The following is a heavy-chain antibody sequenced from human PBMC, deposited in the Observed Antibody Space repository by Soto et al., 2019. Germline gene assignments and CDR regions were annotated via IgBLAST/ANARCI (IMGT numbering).Heavy chain of an antibody. D-gene: IGHD7-27*01. CDR3: ARDPKTSGGQHWAFNYFDS. CDR2: ISYDGSNK. J-gene: IGHJ4*02. V-gene: IGHV3-30-3*01. Sequence: SLRLSCAASGFTFSSYAMHWVRQAPGKGLEWVAVISYDGSNKYYADSVKGRFTISRDNSKSTLYLQVDSLRPEDAAVYYCARDPKTSGGQHWAFNYFDSWGQGTLVTVS. CDR1: GFTFSSYA.